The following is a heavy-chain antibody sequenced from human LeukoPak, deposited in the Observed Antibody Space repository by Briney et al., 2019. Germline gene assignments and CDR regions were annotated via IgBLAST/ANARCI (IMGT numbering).Heavy chain of an antibody. Sequence: ASVKVSCRASGYTFTSFGISWVRQASGQGLEWMGWISAYNGNTNYAQKLQGRVTMTTDTSTSTAYMELRSLRSDDTAVYYCTSRGYSGYGQFDYWGQGTLVTVSS. CDR1: GYTFTSFG. J-gene: IGHJ4*02. CDR2: ISAYNGNT. CDR3: TSRGYSGYGQFDY. D-gene: IGHD5-12*01. V-gene: IGHV1-18*01.